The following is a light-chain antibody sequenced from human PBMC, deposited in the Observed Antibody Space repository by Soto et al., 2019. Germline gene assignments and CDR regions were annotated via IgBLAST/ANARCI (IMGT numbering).Light chain of an antibody. Sequence: IVLPPSPGRLCLSPWERATLSCRASRSVSSGYLAWYQQKPGQAPRLLIYGASSRASGIPDRFSGSGSGTGFTLTISSLQSEDFAIYYCQQYSNWPGTFGQGTKVDIK. CDR2: GAS. V-gene: IGKV3-20*01. J-gene: IGKJ1*01. CDR3: QQYSNWPGT. CDR1: RSVSSGY.